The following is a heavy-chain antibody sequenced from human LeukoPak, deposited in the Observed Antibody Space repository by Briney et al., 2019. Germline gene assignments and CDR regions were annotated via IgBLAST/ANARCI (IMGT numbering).Heavy chain of an antibody. V-gene: IGHV5-51*01. CDR2: IYPGDSDT. D-gene: IGHD3-10*01. J-gene: IGHJ4*02. CDR1: GYSFTSYW. CDR3: ARHMGQPDY. Sequence: TPGESLQISREDSGYSFTSYWIGWVRPMSGKGLEWMGIIYPGDSDTRYSPSFQCQFTTSADKSISTAYLQWSSLKASDTAMYYCARHMGQPDYWGQGTPVTVSS.